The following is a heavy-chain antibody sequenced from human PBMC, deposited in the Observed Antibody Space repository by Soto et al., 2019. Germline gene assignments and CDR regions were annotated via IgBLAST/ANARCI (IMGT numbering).Heavy chain of an antibody. CDR3: ARAASGWSSLFDL. Sequence: QVQLQESGPGLVKASETLSLTCTVSGDSMTGFYWSWIRQRPGNELEWIGYIYYTGSTSYNPSLTSRVTISVDTSKNLFSLRLTSVTAADTALYYCARAASGWSSLFDLWGRGTLVTVSS. V-gene: IGHV4-59*01. J-gene: IGHJ2*01. D-gene: IGHD6-19*01. CDR2: IYYTGST. CDR1: GDSMTGFY.